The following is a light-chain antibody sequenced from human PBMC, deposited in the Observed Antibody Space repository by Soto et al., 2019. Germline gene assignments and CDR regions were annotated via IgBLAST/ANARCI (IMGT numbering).Light chain of an antibody. CDR3: QSYDSSLSAVV. V-gene: IGLV1-40*01. CDR2: GNS. Sequence: QSVLTQPPSVSGAPGQRVTISCPGGSSNIGAGYDVHGSQQLPGTAPKLLIYGNSNRPSGVPDRFSGSKSGTSASLAITGLQAEDEADYYCQSYDSSLSAVVFGGGTKVTVL. CDR1: SSNIGAGYD. J-gene: IGLJ2*01.